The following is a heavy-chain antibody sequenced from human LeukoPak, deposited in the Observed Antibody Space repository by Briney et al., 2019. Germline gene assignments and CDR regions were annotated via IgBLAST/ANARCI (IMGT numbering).Heavy chain of an antibody. CDR3: ARYYDSSGSLDY. CDR1: GFTVSSNY. J-gene: IGHJ4*02. CDR2: IYSGGST. D-gene: IGHD3-22*01. Sequence: GGSLRLSCAASGFTVSSNYMSWVRQAPGKGLEWVSVIYSGGSTYYADSVKGRFTISRDNSKNTLYLQMNSLRAEDTAVYYCARYYDSSGSLDYWGQGTLVTVSS. V-gene: IGHV3-53*01.